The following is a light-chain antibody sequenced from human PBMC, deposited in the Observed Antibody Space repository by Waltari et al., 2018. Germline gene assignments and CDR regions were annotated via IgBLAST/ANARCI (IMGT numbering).Light chain of an antibody. Sequence: IQFTQSPSSLSASVGDRVTITCRASQGISNYLAWYQQKPGKAPKILIYAASTLQIGVPSRFSGSGSVTDFTLTISSLQPEDFATCYCQQLNSYKWTFGQGTNVEIK. CDR1: QGISNY. CDR2: AAS. J-gene: IGKJ1*01. CDR3: QQLNSYKWT. V-gene: IGKV1-9*01.